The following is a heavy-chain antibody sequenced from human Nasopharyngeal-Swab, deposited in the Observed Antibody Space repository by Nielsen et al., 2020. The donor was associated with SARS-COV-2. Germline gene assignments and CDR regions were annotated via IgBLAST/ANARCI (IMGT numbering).Heavy chain of an antibody. Sequence: GESLKISCAASGFTFSDFYISWIGQAQGKGPEWISYIGSGGTPVYYADSVKGRFTISRDNSKNSLYLQMNNLRADDTAVYYCARDPGKWEFDYWGQGTLVTVSS. J-gene: IGHJ4*02. CDR2: IGSGGTPV. CDR1: GFTFSDFY. CDR3: ARDPGKWEFDY. V-gene: IGHV3-11*01. D-gene: IGHD1-26*01.